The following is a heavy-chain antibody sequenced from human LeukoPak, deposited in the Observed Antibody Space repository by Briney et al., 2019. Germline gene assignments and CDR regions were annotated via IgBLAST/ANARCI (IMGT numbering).Heavy chain of an antibody. J-gene: IGHJ3*01. Sequence: GESLKISCKVSGYSFTSYCIGWVRQMPGKGLEWMWIIYPGDSGPTYTPSFQGQFTISVDNSISTAYLQWSSLQASDTAMYYCGMSGDRVPLQDDVFDVWGQGTMVTVST. CDR1: GYSFTSYC. D-gene: IGHD1-26*01. CDR3: GMSGDRVPLQDDVFDV. CDR2: IYPGDSGP. V-gene: IGHV5-51*01.